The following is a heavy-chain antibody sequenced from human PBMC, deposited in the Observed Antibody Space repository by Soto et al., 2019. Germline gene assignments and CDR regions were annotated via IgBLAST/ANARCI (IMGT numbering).Heavy chain of an antibody. Sequence: PSETLSLTCTVSGGSVTTYYWSWIRQPAGKGLEWIGHIYSSSSTNYNPSLQSRVTMSVDTSKNQFSLRLGSVTAADTAMYYCARAIHDYYFDSWGQGTLVTGSS. CDR1: GGSVTTYY. CDR2: IYSSSST. D-gene: IGHD3-16*01. J-gene: IGHJ4*02. CDR3: ARAIHDYYFDS. V-gene: IGHV4-4*07.